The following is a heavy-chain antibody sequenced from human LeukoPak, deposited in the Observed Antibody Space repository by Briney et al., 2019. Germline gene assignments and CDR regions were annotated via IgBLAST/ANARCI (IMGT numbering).Heavy chain of an antibody. CDR3: ANGGVAAGVPLDY. Sequence: GGSLRLSCAAPGFTLSSYAISWVRQAPGRGLEWDSAISGSGGSTSYADSVKGRFTISRNNSKNTLYLQMDSLRAEDTAVYYYANGGVAAGVPLDYWGQGTLVTVSS. D-gene: IGHD2-15*01. CDR1: GFTLSSYA. CDR2: ISGSGGST. V-gene: IGHV3-23*01. J-gene: IGHJ4*02.